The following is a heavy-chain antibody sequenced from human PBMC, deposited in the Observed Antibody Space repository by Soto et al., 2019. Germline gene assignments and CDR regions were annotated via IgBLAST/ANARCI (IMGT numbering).Heavy chain of an antibody. D-gene: IGHD3-10*01. CDR3: AKDQVPMGFGELFLFDY. J-gene: IGHJ4*02. V-gene: IGHV3-23*01. CDR1: GFTFSSYA. Sequence: EVQLLESGGGLVQPGGSLRLSCAASGFTFSSYAMSWVRQAPGKGLEWVSAISGSGGSTYYADSVKGRFTISRDNSKNTLYLQMNSLRAEDTAVYYCAKDQVPMGFGELFLFDYWGQGTLDTVSS. CDR2: ISGSGGST.